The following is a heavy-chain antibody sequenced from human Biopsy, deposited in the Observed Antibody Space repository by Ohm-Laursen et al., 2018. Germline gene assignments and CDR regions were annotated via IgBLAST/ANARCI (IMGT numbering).Heavy chain of an antibody. CDR1: GFTFSSYA. V-gene: IGHV3-21*06. CDR3: TRERVLKSIAATDY. CDR2: IAERSTYM. Sequence: SLRLSCAASGFTFSSYAMEWVRQAPGKGLEWVSSIAERSTYMYYADSVKGRFTISRDNAQNSLYLQMNNLRVEDTAVYYCTRERVLKSIAATDYWGQGVLVTVSS. J-gene: IGHJ4*02. D-gene: IGHD6-6*01.